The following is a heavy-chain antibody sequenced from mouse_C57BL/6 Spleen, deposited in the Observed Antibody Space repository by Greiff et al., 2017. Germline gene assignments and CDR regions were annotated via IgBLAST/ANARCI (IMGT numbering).Heavy chain of an antibody. J-gene: IGHJ2*01. CDR2: ISDGGSYT. V-gene: IGHV5-4*01. CDR1: GFTFSSYA. D-gene: IGHD1-1*01. CDR3: ARDHGSSQYYFDY. Sequence: EVQLQESGGGLVKPGGSLKLSCAASGFTFSSYAMSWVRQTPEKRLEWVATISDGGSYTYYPDNVKGRFTISRDNAKNNLYLQMSHLKSEDTAMYYCARDHGSSQYYFDYWGQGTTLTVSS.